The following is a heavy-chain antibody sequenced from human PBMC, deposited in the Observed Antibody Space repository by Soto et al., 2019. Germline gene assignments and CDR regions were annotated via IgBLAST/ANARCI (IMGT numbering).Heavy chain of an antibody. D-gene: IGHD6-13*01. CDR1: GYTFANSW. V-gene: IGHV5-51*01. CDR3: ARTAATGKYYYGVDV. Sequence: HGESLKLSCKGSGYTFANSWIAWVRQMPGKGLEWLGNIFPGDSDTKYSPSFQGRVTLSADTSISTAYLHWSSLKASDTAMYYCARTAATGKYYYGVDVWGQGTTVTVSS. CDR2: IFPGDSDT. J-gene: IGHJ6*02.